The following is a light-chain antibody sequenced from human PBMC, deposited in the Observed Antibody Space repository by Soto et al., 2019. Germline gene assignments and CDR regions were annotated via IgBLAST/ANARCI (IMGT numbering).Light chain of an antibody. CDR1: SSDVGGYHY. J-gene: IGLJ3*02. CDR2: EVS. V-gene: IGLV2-14*01. CDR3: SSFTSINTWV. Sequence: QSALTQPASVSGSPGQSITISCTGTSSDVGGYHYVSWYQQHPGKDPKLMIYEVSNRPSGVSNRFSGSKSGNTASLTISGLQAEDEADYYCSSFTSINTWVFGGGTKLTVL.